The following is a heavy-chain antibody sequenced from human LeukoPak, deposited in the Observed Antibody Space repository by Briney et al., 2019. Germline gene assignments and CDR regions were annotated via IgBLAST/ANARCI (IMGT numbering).Heavy chain of an antibody. J-gene: IGHJ4*02. CDR1: GFNVSTYY. CDR2: IYSGGST. CDR3: ARGLGYCTSTTCLLPFDC. Sequence: GGSLRLSCAASGFNVSTYYMTWVRQAPGKGLECVSVIYSGGSTYYADSVKGRFTVSRDNSKNTLYLQMNSLRAEDTAMYYCARGLGYCTSTTCLLPFDCWGQGTLVTVSS. D-gene: IGHD2-2*01. V-gene: IGHV3-53*01.